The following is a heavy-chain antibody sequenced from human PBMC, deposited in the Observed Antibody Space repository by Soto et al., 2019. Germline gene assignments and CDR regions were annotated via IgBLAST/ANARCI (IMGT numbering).Heavy chain of an antibody. J-gene: IGHJ5*01. D-gene: IGHD2-15*01. Sequence: SETLSLTCTVSGGSVSSGSYYWSWIRQPPGEGLEWIGYIYYSGSTSYNPSLKSRVTMSVDTSKNQFSLKLNSVTAADTAVYYCAGTGFCSGDACYPNWFDSWGQGTLVTVS. CDR3: AGTGFCSGDACYPNWFDS. V-gene: IGHV4-61*01. CDR1: GGSVSSGSYY. CDR2: IYYSGST.